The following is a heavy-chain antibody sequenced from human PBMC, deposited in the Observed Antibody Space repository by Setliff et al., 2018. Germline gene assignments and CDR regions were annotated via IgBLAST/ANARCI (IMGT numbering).Heavy chain of an antibody. CDR1: GGTFSSYA. V-gene: IGHV1-69*10. D-gene: IGHD2-15*01. J-gene: IGHJ5*02. CDR3: ARGEAIVVVVDAEGNWFDP. CDR2: IIPILGIA. Sequence: GASVKVSCKASGGTFSSYAISWVRQAPGQGLEWMGGIIPILGIANYAQKFQGRVTITRDTSASTVYMELSSLRSEDTAMYYCARGEAIVVVVDAEGNWFDPWGQGTLVTVSS.